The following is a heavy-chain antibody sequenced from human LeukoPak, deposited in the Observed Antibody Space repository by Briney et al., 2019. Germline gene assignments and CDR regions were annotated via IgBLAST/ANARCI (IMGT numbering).Heavy chain of an antibody. D-gene: IGHD3-3*01. CDR3: ARFWSGYDY. V-gene: IGHV1-46*01. CDR2: INPSGGST. Sequence: ASVKVSCKASGYTFTSYYMHWVRQAPGQGLEWMGIINPSGGSTSYAQKFQGRVTMTTDTSTSTAYMELRSLRSDDTAVYYCARFWSGYDYWGQGTLVTVSS. CDR1: GYTFTSYY. J-gene: IGHJ4*02.